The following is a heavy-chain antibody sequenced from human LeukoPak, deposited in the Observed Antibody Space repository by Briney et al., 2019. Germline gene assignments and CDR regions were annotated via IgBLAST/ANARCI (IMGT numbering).Heavy chain of an antibody. CDR2: VTGKYET. J-gene: IGHJ4*02. V-gene: IGHV3-23*01. Sequence: PGGSLRLSCTASGFSFSNYAMSWVRHAPARGPEWASSVTGKYETFYADSVKGRCTLSRDDSRITVYLQLTDLRAVDTAIYYCGEASCVSSADAVWWGQGTQVTVSS. D-gene: IGHD1-26*01. CDR1: GFSFSNYA. CDR3: GEASCVSSADAVW.